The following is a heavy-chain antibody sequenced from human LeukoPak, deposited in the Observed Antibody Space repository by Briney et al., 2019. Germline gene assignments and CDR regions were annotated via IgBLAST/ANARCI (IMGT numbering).Heavy chain of an antibody. Sequence: SETLSLTCTVSGGSISSSSYYWGWIRQPPGKGLEWIGTMYSSGTTYYNPSLKSRVTISVDTSKNQFSLKLSSVTAADTAIYFCARHSRSGSGGYENAFDIWGQGTMVTVSS. CDR1: GGSISSSSYY. V-gene: IGHV4-39*01. CDR2: MYSSGTT. D-gene: IGHD5-12*01. J-gene: IGHJ3*02. CDR3: ARHSRSGSGGYENAFDI.